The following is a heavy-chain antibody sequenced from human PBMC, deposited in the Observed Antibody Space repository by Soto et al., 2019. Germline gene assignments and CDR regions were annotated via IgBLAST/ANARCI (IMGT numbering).Heavy chain of an antibody. CDR2: INHSGST. CDR3: ARGPSYYDFWSGYPYYYYGMDV. Sequence: SETLSLTCAVYGGSFSGHYWSWIRQPPGKGLEWIGEINHSGSTNYNPSLKSRVTISVDTSKNQFSLKLSSVTAADTAVYYCARGPSYYDFWSGYPYYYYGMDVWGQGTTVTVSS. V-gene: IGHV4-34*01. D-gene: IGHD3-3*01. CDR1: GGSFSGHY. J-gene: IGHJ6*02.